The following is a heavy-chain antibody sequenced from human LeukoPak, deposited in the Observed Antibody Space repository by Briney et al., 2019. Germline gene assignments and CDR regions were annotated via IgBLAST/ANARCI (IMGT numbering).Heavy chain of an antibody. CDR1: GGSISSYY. V-gene: IGHV4-59*01. Sequence: SETLSLTCTVSGGSISSYYWSWIRQPPGKGLEWIGYIYYSGSTNYNPSLKSRVTISVDTSKNQFSLKLSSVTAADTAVYYCASSSYYDFWSGYYTDYYYYYGMDVWGQGTTVTVSS. CDR3: ASSSYYDFWSGYYTDYYYYYGMDV. CDR2: IYYSGST. J-gene: IGHJ6*02. D-gene: IGHD3-3*01.